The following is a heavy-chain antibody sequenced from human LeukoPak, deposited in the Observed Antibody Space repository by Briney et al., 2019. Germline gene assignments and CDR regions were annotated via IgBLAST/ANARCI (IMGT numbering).Heavy chain of an antibody. V-gene: IGHV1-2*02. CDR3: ARVSVRAGQLPPLGY. CDR2: INPNSGGT. CDR1: GYTFTGYY. Sequence: GASVKVSCKASGYTFTGYYTHWVRQAPGQGLEWMGWINPNSGGTNYAQKFQGRVTMTRDTSISTAYMELSRLRSDDTAVYYCARVSVRAGQLPPLGYWGQGTLVTVSS. J-gene: IGHJ4*02. D-gene: IGHD2-2*01.